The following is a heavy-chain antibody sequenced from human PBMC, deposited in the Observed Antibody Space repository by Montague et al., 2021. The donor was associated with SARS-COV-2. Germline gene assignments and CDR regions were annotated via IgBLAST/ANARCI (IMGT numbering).Heavy chain of an antibody. Sequence: SETLSLTCTVSGGSISTYYWTWIRQPPGKGLEWIGYIYYSGNTNYNPSLKSRVTISVDTSKNQFSLKLSSVTAADTAMYYCARQRGEMDVWGQGTTVTVSS. CDR2: IYYSGNT. CDR1: GGSISTYY. D-gene: IGHD7-27*01. J-gene: IGHJ6*02. CDR3: ARQRGEMDV. V-gene: IGHV4-59*08.